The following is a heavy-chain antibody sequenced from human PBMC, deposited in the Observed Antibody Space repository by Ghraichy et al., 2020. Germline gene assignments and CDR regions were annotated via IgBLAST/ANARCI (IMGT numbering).Heavy chain of an antibody. D-gene: IGHD6-19*01. CDR2: MYNSGSI. J-gene: IGHJ2*01. CDR3: ARDPSRLPAGGYFDV. CDR1: GASISSGGNY. Sequence: SETLSLTCSVSGASISSGGNYWIWIRQRPGKGLEWIGHMYNSGSIYLNRSLKSRVTMSPDTSKNQFSLKLTSVTAADTAVYYCARDPSRLPAGGYFDVWGRGTLVTVSS. V-gene: IGHV4-31*03.